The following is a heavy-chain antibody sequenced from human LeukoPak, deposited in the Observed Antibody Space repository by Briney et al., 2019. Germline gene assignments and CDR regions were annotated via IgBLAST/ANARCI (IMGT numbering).Heavy chain of an antibody. CDR3: ARVVVAANDAFDI. Sequence: PSETLSLTCTVSGRSISSGSYYWSWIRQPAGRGLEWIVRIYTSGSTNYNPSLKSRVTISVDTSKNQFSLKLSSVTAADTAVYYCARVVVAANDAFDIWGQGTMVTVSS. CDR2: IYTSGST. J-gene: IGHJ3*02. D-gene: IGHD2-15*01. V-gene: IGHV4-61*02. CDR1: GRSISSGSYY.